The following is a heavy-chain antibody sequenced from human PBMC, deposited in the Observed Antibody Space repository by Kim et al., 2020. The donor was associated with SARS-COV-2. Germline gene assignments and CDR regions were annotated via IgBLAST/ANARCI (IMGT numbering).Heavy chain of an antibody. CDR3: AKSEWDTVTIVGGGNMYV. Sequence: GGSLRLSCAAFGFTFGRFAMSWVRQAPGKGLEWVSTISAGGTNTYYAESVRGRFTISRDNSKNTLYLQMSSLRAEDTAVYYCAKSEWDTVTIVGGGNMYVCGTRAPLTVSS. CDR1: GFTFGRFA. V-gene: IGHV3-23*01. J-gene: IGHJ6*03. CDR2: ISAGGTNT. D-gene: IGHD4-17*01.